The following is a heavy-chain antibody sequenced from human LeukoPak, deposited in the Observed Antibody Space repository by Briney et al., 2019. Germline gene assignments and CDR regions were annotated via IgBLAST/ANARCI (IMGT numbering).Heavy chain of an antibody. J-gene: IGHJ6*03. V-gene: IGHV1-2*02. D-gene: IGHD1-26*01. CDR3: ARISRVGATGHYYYYYMDV. Sequence: RASVKVSCKASGYTFTGYYMHWVRQAPGQGLEWMGWINPNSGGTNYAQKFQGRVTMTRDTSISTAYMELSRLRSDDTAVYYCARISRVGATGHYYYYYMDVWGKGTTVTVSS. CDR1: GYTFTGYY. CDR2: INPNSGGT.